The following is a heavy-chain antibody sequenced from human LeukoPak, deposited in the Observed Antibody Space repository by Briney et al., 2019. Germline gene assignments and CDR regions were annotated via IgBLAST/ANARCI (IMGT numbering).Heavy chain of an antibody. CDR1: GYTFTSYG. D-gene: IGHD5-18*01. Sequence: APVKVSCRASGYTFTSYGISWVRQAPGQGLEWMGWISAYNGNTNYAQKIQGRVTMTTDTSTSTAYMELRSLRSDDTAVYYCATDRNTAMAAFDHWGQGTLVTVSS. CDR2: ISAYNGNT. J-gene: IGHJ4*02. CDR3: ATDRNTAMAAFDH. V-gene: IGHV1-18*04.